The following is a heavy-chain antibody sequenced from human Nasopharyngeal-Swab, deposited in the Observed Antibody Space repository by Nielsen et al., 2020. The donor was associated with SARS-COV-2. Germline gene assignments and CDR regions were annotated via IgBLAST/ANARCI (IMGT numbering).Heavy chain of an antibody. Sequence: GGSLRLSCAASGFTFSSYSMNWVRQAPGKGLEWVSSISSSSSYIYYADSVKGRFTISRDNAKNSLYLQMNSLRAEDTAVYYCARGRGELRRSYYYYYYMDVWGKGTTVTVSS. J-gene: IGHJ6*03. CDR1: GFTFSSYS. V-gene: IGHV3-21*01. CDR2: ISSSSSYI. CDR3: ARGRGELRRSYYYYYYMDV. D-gene: IGHD1-26*01.